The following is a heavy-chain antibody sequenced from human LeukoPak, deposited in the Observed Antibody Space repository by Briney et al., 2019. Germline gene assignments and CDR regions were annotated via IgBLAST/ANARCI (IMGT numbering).Heavy chain of an antibody. CDR3: VRYPMWGSYRYYFDY. CDR1: GGSISNTNYY. Sequence: PSETLSLTCTVSGGSISNTNYYWGWIRQPPGKGLEWIGSVYYSGTTYYNSSLKSRVTISVDTSKNQFSLKLSSVTAADTAMYYCVRYPMWGSYRYYFDYWGQGTLVTVSS. J-gene: IGHJ4*02. V-gene: IGHV4-39*01. D-gene: IGHD3-16*02. CDR2: VYYSGTT.